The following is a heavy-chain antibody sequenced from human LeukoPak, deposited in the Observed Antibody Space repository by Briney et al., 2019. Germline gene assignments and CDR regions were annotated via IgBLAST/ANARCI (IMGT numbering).Heavy chain of an antibody. CDR3: ARDPNIAAAGTNWFDP. Sequence: ASVKVSCKASGGTFSSYAISWVRQAPGQGLEWMGRIIPIFGIANYAQKFQGRVTITADKSTSTAYMELSSPRSEDTAVYYCARDPNIAAAGTNWFDPWGQGTLVTVSS. J-gene: IGHJ5*02. CDR1: GGTFSSYA. CDR2: IIPIFGIA. D-gene: IGHD6-13*01. V-gene: IGHV1-69*04.